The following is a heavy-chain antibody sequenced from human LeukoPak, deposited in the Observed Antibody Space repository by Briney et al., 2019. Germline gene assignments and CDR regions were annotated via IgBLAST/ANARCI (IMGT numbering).Heavy chain of an antibody. CDR1: GFTFSSNA. CDR2: ISYDGSKK. V-gene: IGHV3-30*01. Sequence: GGSLRLSCAASGFTFSSNAIHWVRQAPGKGLEWVAVISYDGSKKFYADSVKGLFTISRDNSKNTLYLQMNSLRAEDTAGYSCARDRVPPASGVFTYYMDVWGKGTTVIVSS. CDR3: ARDRVPPASGVFTYYMDV. D-gene: IGHD3-10*01. J-gene: IGHJ6*03.